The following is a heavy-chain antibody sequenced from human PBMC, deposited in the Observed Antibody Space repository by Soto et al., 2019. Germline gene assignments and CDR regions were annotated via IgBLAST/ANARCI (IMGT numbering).Heavy chain of an antibody. CDR2: VYWTGST. D-gene: IGHD6-13*01. CDR3: ARGGVRSSLDY. CDR1: GDSITTNGYY. V-gene: IGHV4-39*01. J-gene: IGHJ4*02. Sequence: SETLSLTCSVSGDSITTNGYYWGWIRQPPGKGLQWIGNVYWTGSTFSHPSLTSRVFISVDTSKNQFSLKLSSVTAADTAVYYCARGGVRSSLDYWGQGTLVTVSS.